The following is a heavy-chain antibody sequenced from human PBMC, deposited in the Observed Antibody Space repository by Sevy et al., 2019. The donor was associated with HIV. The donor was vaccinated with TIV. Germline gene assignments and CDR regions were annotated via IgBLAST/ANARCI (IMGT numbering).Heavy chain of an antibody. D-gene: IGHD6-13*01. CDR3: GREGSKGVWFDP. CDR2: IFHTGST. J-gene: IGHJ5*02. V-gene: IGHV4-31*03. CDR1: GGSINSGDYY. Sequence: SETLSLTCTVSGGSINSGDYYWSWIRQHPEKGLEWIGYIFHTGSTYYNRSFKSRATISVDTSKNQFALKLRLMTAADTAVYYWGREGSKGVWFDPWGQGTLVTVSS.